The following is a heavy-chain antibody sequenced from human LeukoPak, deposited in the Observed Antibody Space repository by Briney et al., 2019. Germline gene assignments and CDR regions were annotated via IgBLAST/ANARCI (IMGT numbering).Heavy chain of an antibody. D-gene: IGHD3-22*01. Sequence: PSETLSLTCTVTGGSISSGSYYWGWIRQPPGKGLEWIGYMFDTGSPNYNPSLKSRVTISVDTSKNQFSLEVSSVTAADTAFYYCAKYETSGYYFDYWGRGTLVTVSS. CDR3: AKYETSGYYFDY. CDR2: MFDTGSP. V-gene: IGHV4-61*01. J-gene: IGHJ4*02. CDR1: GGSISSGSYY.